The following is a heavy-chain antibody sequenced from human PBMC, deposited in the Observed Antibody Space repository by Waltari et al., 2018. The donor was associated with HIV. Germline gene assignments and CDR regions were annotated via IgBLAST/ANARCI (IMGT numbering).Heavy chain of an antibody. CDR1: GFTVSSNY. V-gene: IGHV3-66*02. D-gene: IGHD6-13*01. CDR3: ARGIIAAAGNWFDP. CDR2: IYSGGST. J-gene: IGHJ5*02. Sequence: EVQLVESGGGLVQPGGSLRLSCAASGFTVSSNYMSWVRQAPGKGLEWVSVIYSGGSTYYADSVNGRFTISRDNSKNTLYLQMNSLRAEDTAVYYCARGIIAAAGNWFDPWGQGTLVTVSS.